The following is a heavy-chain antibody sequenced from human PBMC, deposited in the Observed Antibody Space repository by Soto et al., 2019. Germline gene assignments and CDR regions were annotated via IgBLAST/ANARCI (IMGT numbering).Heavy chain of an antibody. J-gene: IGHJ6*02. Sequence: GGSLRLSCAASGFTFSSYSMNWVCQAPGKGLEWVSSISSSSSYIYYADSVKGRFTISRDNAKNSLYLQMNSLRAEDTAVYYCARDAGTAPNYYYYYGMDVWGQGTTVTVSS. CDR3: ARDAGTAPNYYYYYGMDV. CDR1: GFTFSSYS. V-gene: IGHV3-21*01. D-gene: IGHD1-1*01. CDR2: ISSSSSYI.